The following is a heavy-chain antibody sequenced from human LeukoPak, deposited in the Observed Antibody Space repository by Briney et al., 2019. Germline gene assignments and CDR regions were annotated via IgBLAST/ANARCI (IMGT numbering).Heavy chain of an antibody. CDR1: GYTFTSYD. J-gene: IGHJ6*02. V-gene: IGHV1-8*01. Sequence: ASVKVSCKASGYTFTSYDINWVRQATGQGLEWMGWMNPNSDNTGYAQKFQGRVTMTRNTSISTAYMELSSLRSEDTAVYYCARGLIWDYDFWSGYYRLDYYYGMDVWGQGTTVTVSS. CDR3: ARGLIWDYDFWSGYYRLDYYYGMDV. D-gene: IGHD3-3*01. CDR2: MNPNSDNT.